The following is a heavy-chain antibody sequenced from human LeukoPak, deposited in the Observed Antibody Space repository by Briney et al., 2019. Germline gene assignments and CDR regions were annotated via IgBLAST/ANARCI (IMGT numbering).Heavy chain of an antibody. V-gene: IGHV1-8*02. CDR2: MNPNSGNT. D-gene: IGHD2-15*01. Sequence: ASVKVSCKASGYTFTNYGISWVRQAPGQGLEWMGWMNPNSGNTGYAQKFQGRVTMTRNTSISTAYMELSSLRSEDTAVYYCARGIVVVAATRIGYMDVWGKGTTVTISS. CDR3: ARGIVVVAATRIGYMDV. CDR1: GYTFTNYG. J-gene: IGHJ6*03.